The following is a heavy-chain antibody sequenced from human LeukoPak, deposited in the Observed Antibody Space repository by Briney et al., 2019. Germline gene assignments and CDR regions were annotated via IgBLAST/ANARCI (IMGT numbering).Heavy chain of an antibody. D-gene: IGHD3-22*01. J-gene: IGHJ4*02. V-gene: IGHV3-49*04. Sequence: GGSLRLSCTASGFTFGEYGLNWVRQAPGKGLEWVGFIRSKAYGGTTEYTASVKGRFTISRDDSKSIAYLQMNSLKTEDTAMYYCTRVGNTMIVVADFDYRGQGTLVTVSS. CDR1: GFTFGEYG. CDR2: IRSKAYGGTT. CDR3: TRVGNTMIVVADFDY.